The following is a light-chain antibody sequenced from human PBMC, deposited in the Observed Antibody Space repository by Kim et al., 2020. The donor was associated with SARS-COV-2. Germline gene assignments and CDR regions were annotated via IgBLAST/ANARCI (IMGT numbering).Light chain of an antibody. CDR1: QSVFYSSNNKNY. J-gene: IGKJ1*01. V-gene: IGKV4-1*01. Sequence: DIVMTQSPDSLAVSLGERATINCKSSQSVFYSSNNKNYLAWYQQKPGQPPRLLIYWASTRESGVPDRFSGGGSGTDFTLTISSLQAEVVAVYYCQQYYSTRTFGQGTKVDIK. CDR3: QQYYSTRT. CDR2: WAS.